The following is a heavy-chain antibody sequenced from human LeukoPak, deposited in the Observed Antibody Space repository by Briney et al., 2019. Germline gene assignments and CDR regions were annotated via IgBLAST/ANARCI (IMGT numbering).Heavy chain of an antibody. J-gene: IGHJ4*02. V-gene: IGHV3-23*01. Sequence: GGTLRLSCAASGFTFISYAMSWVRQAPGKGLQWVSGISGSGGSTYYADSVKGRFTISRDNSKNTLYVQMNSLRADDTAVYYCARADYYDSSGYYSILEYYFDYWGQGILVTVSS. D-gene: IGHD3-22*01. CDR2: ISGSGGST. CDR3: ARADYYDSSGYYSILEYYFDY. CDR1: GFTFISYA.